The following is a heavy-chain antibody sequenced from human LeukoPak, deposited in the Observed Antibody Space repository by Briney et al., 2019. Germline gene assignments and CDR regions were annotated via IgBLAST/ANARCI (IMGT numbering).Heavy chain of an antibody. J-gene: IGHJ5*02. Sequence: SETLSLTCAVYGGSFSGYYWSWIRQPPGKGLEWIGEIIHRGSTNYNPSLKSRLTISVDTSKNQFSLKLSSVTAADTAVYYCARDRIPAAMGSSFDPWGQGTLVTVSS. V-gene: IGHV4-34*12. CDR3: ARDRIPAAMGSSFDP. CDR2: IIHRGST. CDR1: GGSFSGYY. D-gene: IGHD2-2*01.